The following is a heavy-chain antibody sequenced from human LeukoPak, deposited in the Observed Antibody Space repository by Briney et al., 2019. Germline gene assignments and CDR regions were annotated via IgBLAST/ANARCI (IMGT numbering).Heavy chain of an antibody. D-gene: IGHD3-22*01. CDR2: IYTSGST. J-gene: IGHJ3*02. V-gene: IGHV4-4*07. CDR3: ARDPGDYYDSKSAFDI. CDR1: GGSISSYY. Sequence: SETLSLTCTVSGGSISSYYWSWIRQPAGKGLEWIGRIYTSGSTNYNPSLKSRVTMSVDTSKNQFSLKLSSVTAADTAVYYCARDPGDYYDSKSAFDIWGQGTMVTVSS.